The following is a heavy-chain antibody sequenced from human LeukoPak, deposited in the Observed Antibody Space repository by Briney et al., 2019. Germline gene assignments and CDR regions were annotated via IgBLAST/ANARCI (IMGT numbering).Heavy chain of an antibody. CDR3: AKGTYYGSFDL. J-gene: IGHJ4*02. D-gene: IGHD4-17*01. V-gene: IGHV3-74*01. CDR2: ISGDGSTT. Sequence: HSGGSLRLSCAASGLTFSSYWMHWVRHAPGKGRVWVSRISGDGSTTSYADSVKGRFTISRDNDKNTLHLQINSLRVEDTSLYCCAKGTYYGSFDLWGQGTLVTVSS. CDR1: GLTFSSYW.